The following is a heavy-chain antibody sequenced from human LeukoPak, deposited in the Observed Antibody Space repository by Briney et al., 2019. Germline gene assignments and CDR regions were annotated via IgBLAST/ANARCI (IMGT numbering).Heavy chain of an antibody. J-gene: IGHJ3*02. Sequence: SETLSLTCAVYGGSFSGYYWSWIRQPPGKGLEWIGEINHSGSTNYNPSLKSRVTISVDTSKNQLSLKLSSVTAADTAVYYCARDGWGVVVPAASFDIWGQGTMVTVSS. CDR3: ARDGWGVVVPAASFDI. D-gene: IGHD2-2*01. V-gene: IGHV4-34*01. CDR2: INHSGST. CDR1: GGSFSGYY.